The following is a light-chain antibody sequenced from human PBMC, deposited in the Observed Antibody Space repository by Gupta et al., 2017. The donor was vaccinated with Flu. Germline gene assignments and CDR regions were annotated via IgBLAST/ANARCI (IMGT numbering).Light chain of an antibody. V-gene: IGKV3-15*01. Sequence: EIVLTQYPATLSVSPGERATLSCRASQSVSSNLAWYQQQPGQAPRLLIYGASTRATSIPARFSGSGSGTEVTLTISSLQSEDFAVYYCQQYNNWSPWTFGQGTKVEIK. CDR1: QSVSSN. J-gene: IGKJ1*01. CDR3: QQYNNWSPWT. CDR2: GAS.